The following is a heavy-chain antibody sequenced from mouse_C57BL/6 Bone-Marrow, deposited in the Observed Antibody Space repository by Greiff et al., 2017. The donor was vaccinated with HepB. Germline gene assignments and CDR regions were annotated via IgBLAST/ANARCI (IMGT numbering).Heavy chain of an antibody. CDR2: IDPEDGET. CDR1: GFNIKDYY. Sequence: VQLQQSGAELVKPGASVKLSCTASGFNIKDYYMHWVKQRTEQGLEWIGRIDPEDGETKYAPKFQDKATITADTSSNTAYLQLSSLTSEDTAVYYCARGILWYLGFAYWGQGTLVTVSA. V-gene: IGHV14-2*01. CDR3: ARGILWYLGFAY. J-gene: IGHJ3*01. D-gene: IGHD2-1*01.